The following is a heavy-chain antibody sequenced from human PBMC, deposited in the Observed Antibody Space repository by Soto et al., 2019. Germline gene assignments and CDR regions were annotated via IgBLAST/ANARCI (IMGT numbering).Heavy chain of an antibody. J-gene: IGHJ4*02. CDR2: VFYTGFT. CDR3: ASSQKGYNWNYFDH. CDR1: GGSISGSYYY. D-gene: IGHD1-20*01. V-gene: IGHV4-39*01. Sequence: LTCAVSGGSISGSYYYWGWLRQSPGRGPEWIGSVFYTGFTSYNPSLESRVSVSVDTSKNQFSLKVSAVTAADTAVYYCASSQKGYNWNYFDHWGQGALVTVSS.